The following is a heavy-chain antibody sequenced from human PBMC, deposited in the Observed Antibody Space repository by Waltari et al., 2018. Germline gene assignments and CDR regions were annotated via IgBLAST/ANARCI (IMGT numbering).Heavy chain of an antibody. J-gene: IGHJ4*02. D-gene: IGHD3-10*01. CDR2: ISYSGST. Sequence: QVQLQELGPGLVKASQTLSLTCTVSGDSISSGDYCWNWIRQHPGKGLEWIGYISYSGSTYYNPSLNSRVTISVETSQNQFSLKLSSVTAADTAVYYCARATFGDLFLFDFWGPGTLVSVSS. V-gene: IGHV4-31*03. CDR1: GDSISSGDYC. CDR3: ARATFGDLFLFDF.